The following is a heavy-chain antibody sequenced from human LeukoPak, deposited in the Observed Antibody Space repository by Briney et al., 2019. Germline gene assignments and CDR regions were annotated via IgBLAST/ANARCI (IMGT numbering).Heavy chain of an antibody. D-gene: IGHD3-9*01. CDR1: GFTFSSYA. CDR2: ISYDGSNK. J-gene: IGHJ6*02. Sequence: PGGALRLSCAASGFTFSSYAMHWVRQAPGKGLEWVAVISYDGSNKYYADSVKGRFTISRDNSKNTLYLQMNSLRAEDTAVYYCARDEYDILTGPLTYYYYGMDVWGQGTTVTVSS. V-gene: IGHV3-30-3*01. CDR3: ARDEYDILTGPLTYYYYGMDV.